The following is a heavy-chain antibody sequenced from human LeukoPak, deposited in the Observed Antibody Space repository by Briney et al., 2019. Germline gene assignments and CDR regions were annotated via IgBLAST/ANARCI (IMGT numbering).Heavy chain of an antibody. CDR3: ARGVRSYYYYYGMDV. J-gene: IGHJ6*02. V-gene: IGHV4-34*01. CDR1: GGSFCGYY. CDR2: INHSGST. Sequence: KPSETLSLTCAVYGGSFCGYYWSWIRQPPGKGLEWIGEINHSGSTNYNPSLKSRVTISVDTSKNQFSLKLSSVTAADTAVYYCARGVRSYYYYYGMDVWGQGTTVTVSS.